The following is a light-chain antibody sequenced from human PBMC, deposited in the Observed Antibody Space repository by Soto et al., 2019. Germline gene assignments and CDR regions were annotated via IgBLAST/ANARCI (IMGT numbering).Light chain of an antibody. CDR2: GAS. J-gene: IGKJ5*01. CDR3: QQYNNWPSIT. Sequence: EIVMTQSTATLSVSPGERATRSGRASQSVSSNLAWYQQKPGQAPRLLIYGASTRATGIPARFSGSGSGTEFTLTISSLQSEDFAVYYCQQYNNWPSITFGPGTRLEIK. CDR1: QSVSSN. V-gene: IGKV3-15*01.